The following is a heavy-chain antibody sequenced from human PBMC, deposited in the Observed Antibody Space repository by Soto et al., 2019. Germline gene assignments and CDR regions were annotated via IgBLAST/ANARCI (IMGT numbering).Heavy chain of an antibody. V-gene: IGHV3-21*02. CDR2: ISSNSAYI. J-gene: IGHJ5*02. CDR1: GFTFRSFT. CDR3: TRDASRDSSARGWFDP. D-gene: IGHD6-13*01. Sequence: EVQLVESGGGLVRPGGSLRRSCAASGFTFRSFTLNWVRQAQGKGLEWVSTISSNSAYIYYTDALRGRFTIARDNAKNSLHLQMNSLRAEDTAVYYCTRDASRDSSARGWFDPWGPGTLVTVSS.